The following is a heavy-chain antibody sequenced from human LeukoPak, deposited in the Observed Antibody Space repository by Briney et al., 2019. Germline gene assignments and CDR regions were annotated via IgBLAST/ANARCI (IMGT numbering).Heavy chain of an antibody. CDR2: IYYSGST. V-gene: IGHV4-59*01. CDR3: AREVVVYNWFDP. D-gene: IGHD3-22*01. J-gene: IGHJ5*02. Sequence: PSETLSLTCTVSGGSISSYYWSWIRQPPGKGLEWIGYIYYSGSTNYNPSLKSRVTISVATSKNQFSLKLSSVTAADTAVYYCAREVVVYNWFDPWGQGTLVTVSS. CDR1: GGSISSYY.